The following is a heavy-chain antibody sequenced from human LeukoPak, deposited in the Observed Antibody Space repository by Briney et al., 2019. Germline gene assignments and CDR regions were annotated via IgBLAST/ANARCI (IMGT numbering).Heavy chain of an antibody. CDR2: INHSGSA. J-gene: IGHJ4*02. CDR3: ARGTTTLVLYDY. D-gene: IGHD1-26*01. Sequence: PSETLSLTCTVSGGSISSGGYYWSWIRQPPGKGLEWIGEINHSGSANYNPSLKSRVTISVDTSKNQFSLKLSSVTAADTAVYYCARGTTTLVLYDYWGQGTLVTVSS. V-gene: IGHV4-39*07. CDR1: GGSISSGGYY.